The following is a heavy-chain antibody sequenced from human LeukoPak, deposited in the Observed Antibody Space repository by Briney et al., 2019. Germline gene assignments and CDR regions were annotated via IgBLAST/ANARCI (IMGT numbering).Heavy chain of an antibody. CDR3: ARGGDGDYGYDAFDI. CDR1: GGSISSYY. V-gene: IGHV4-59*01. CDR2: IYYSGST. D-gene: IGHD4-17*01. Sequence: SETLSLTCTVSGGSISSYYWSWIRQPPGKGLEWIGYIYYSGSTNYNPSLKSRVTISVDTSKNQFSLKLSSVTAADTAVYYCARGGDGDYGYDAFDIWGQGTMVTVSS. J-gene: IGHJ3*02.